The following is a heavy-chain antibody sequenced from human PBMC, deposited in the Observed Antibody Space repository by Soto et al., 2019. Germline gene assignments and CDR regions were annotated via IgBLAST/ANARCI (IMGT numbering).Heavy chain of an antibody. Sequence: PGGSLRLSCGASGFTFSNYYMSWIRQAPGKGLEWVSYISSTGRTIYYADSVKGRFTVSRDNAQNSFSLKLNSLRVEDTAVYYCARSYSSGWEFDYWGQGTQVTVSS. CDR3: ARSYSSGWEFDY. D-gene: IGHD6-19*01. V-gene: IGHV3-11*01. CDR1: GFTFSNYY. J-gene: IGHJ4*02. CDR2: ISSTGRTI.